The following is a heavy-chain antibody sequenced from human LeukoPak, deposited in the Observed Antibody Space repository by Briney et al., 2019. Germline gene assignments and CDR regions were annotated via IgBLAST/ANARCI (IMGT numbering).Heavy chain of an antibody. Sequence: GGSLRLSCAASGFTFSSYGMYWVRQAPGKGLEWVAVIWYDGSNKYYADSVKGRFTTSRDNSKNTLYLQMNSLRAEDTAVYYCARDRGYSYGDRSTFDYWGQGTLVTVSS. J-gene: IGHJ4*02. CDR2: IWYDGSNK. V-gene: IGHV3-33*01. D-gene: IGHD5-18*01. CDR3: ARDRGYSYGDRSTFDY. CDR1: GFTFSSYG.